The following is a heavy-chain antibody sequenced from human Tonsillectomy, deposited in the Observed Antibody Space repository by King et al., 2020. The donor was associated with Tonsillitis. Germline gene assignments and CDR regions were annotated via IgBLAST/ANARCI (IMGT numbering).Heavy chain of an antibody. D-gene: IGHD3-22*01. CDR1: GFTFGSYG. J-gene: IGHJ3*02. CDR2: VSGSGGVA. V-gene: IGHV3-23*04. CDR3: AKSFYDSSGYSLGDNTFDN. Sequence: VQLVESGGNLVQPGGSLRLSCAASGFTFGSYGMSWGRQAPGKGLEWVSVVSGSGGVAYYADSVRGRFTISRDNFKNTLFLQMNSLRAEDTAVYYCAKSFYDSSGYSLGDNTFDNW.